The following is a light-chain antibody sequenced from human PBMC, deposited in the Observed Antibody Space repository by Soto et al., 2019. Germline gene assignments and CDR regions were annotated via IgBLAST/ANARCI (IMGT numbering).Light chain of an antibody. CDR2: DAS. J-gene: IGKJ2*01. CDR3: QQYDSSPYT. V-gene: IGKV3-15*01. Sequence: EIVMTQSPATVSVSPGERATLSCRASQSVTSTLAWYQQKPGQTPRLLIYDASTRATGIPARFSGSGSGTDFTLTISRLEPEDFAVFFCQQYDSSPYTFGQGTKLEIK. CDR1: QSVTST.